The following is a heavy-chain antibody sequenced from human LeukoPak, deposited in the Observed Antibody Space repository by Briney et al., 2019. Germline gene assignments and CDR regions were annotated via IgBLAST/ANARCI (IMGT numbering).Heavy chain of an antibody. Sequence: GGSLRLSCAASGFTFDDYAMHWVRQAPGKGLEWVSGISWNSGSIGYADSVKGRFTISRVNAKNSLYLQMNSLRAEDTALYYCAEGENGGLRYFDFDYWGQGTLVTVSS. D-gene: IGHD3-9*01. V-gene: IGHV3-9*01. CDR1: GFTFDDYA. CDR2: ISWNSGSI. J-gene: IGHJ4*02. CDR3: AEGENGGLRYFDFDY.